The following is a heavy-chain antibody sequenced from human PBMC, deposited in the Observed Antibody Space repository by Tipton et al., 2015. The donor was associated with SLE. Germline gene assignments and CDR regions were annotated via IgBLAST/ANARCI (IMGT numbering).Heavy chain of an antibody. D-gene: IGHD6-6*01. CDR1: GGSISSYD. V-gene: IGHV4-59*01. J-gene: IGHJ4*02. CDR2: IFYPGTT. Sequence: LRLSCTVSGGSISSYDWSWIRQPPGKGLEWIAYIFYPGTTNYNPSLKSRVTISVDTSKNQFSLKLSSVTAADTAVYYCARESGSPYSSSSPFDYWGQGTLVTVSS. CDR3: ARESGSPYSSSSPFDY.